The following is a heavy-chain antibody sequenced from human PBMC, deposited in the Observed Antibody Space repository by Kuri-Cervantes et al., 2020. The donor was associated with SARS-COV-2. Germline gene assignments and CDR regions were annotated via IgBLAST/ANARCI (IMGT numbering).Heavy chain of an antibody. CDR2: IIPTFDTA. CDR1: GGTSSSYS. D-gene: IGHD2-8*02. CDR3: ARSQGYCTANSCSWNWFDP. J-gene: IGHJ5*02. Sequence: KISSEASGGTSSSYSANWVRQAPGQGLEWMGRIIPTFDTATYAQKFQGRVIFTADESSSTAYMEVNSLTSEDTAVYFCARSQGYCTANSCSWNWFDPWGQGTQVTVSS. V-gene: IGHV1-69*01.